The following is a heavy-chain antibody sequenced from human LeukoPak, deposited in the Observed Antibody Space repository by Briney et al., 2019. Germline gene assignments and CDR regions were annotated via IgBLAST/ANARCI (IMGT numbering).Heavy chain of an antibody. CDR1: GFTFSDYY. CDR3: ARVRDAYYFDY. CDR2: ISSSGSTI. Sequence: GGSLRLSCAASGFTFSDYYMSWIRQAPGKGLEWVSYISSSGSTIYYADSVKGRFTISRDNAKNPLYLQMNSLRAEDTAVYYCARVRDAYYFDYWGQGTLVTVSS. V-gene: IGHV3-11*01. J-gene: IGHJ4*02.